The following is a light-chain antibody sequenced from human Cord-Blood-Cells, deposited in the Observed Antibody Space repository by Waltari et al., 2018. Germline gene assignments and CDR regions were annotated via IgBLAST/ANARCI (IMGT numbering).Light chain of an antibody. CDR3: NSRDSSGNHVV. CDR1: SLRSYY. V-gene: IGLV3-19*01. J-gene: IGLJ2*01. Sequence: SSELTQDTAVSVALGQTVRITCQGDSLRSYYASWYQQKPGQAPVLVIYGKNKRPSGIPDRFSGSSSGNTASLTITGAQAEDEADYYCNSRDSSGNHVVFGGGTKLTVL. CDR2: GKN.